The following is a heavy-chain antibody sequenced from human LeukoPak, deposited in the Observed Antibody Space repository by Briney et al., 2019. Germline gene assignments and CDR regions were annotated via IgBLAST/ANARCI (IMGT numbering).Heavy chain of an antibody. J-gene: IGHJ4*02. Sequence: SETLSLTCTVSGGSVSSYYWSWIRQPPGKGLEWIGYIYYSGSTNYNPSLKSRVTISVDTSKNQFSLKLSSVTAADRAVYYCARGTYHELSSFDYWGQGTLVTVSS. CDR1: GGSVSSYY. CDR2: IYYSGST. CDR3: ARGTYHELSSFDY. V-gene: IGHV4-59*02. D-gene: IGHD3-10*01.